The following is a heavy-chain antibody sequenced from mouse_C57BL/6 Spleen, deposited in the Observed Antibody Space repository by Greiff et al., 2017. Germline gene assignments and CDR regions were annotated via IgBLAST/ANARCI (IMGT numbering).Heavy chain of an antibody. D-gene: IGHD3-3*01. J-gene: IGHJ4*01. CDR1: GYTFTDYY. Sequence: VQLQQSGPELVKPGASVKISCKASGYTFTDYYMNWVKQSHGKSLEWIGDINPNNGGTSYNQKFKGKATLTVDKSSSTAYMELRSLTSEDSAVYYCARWGPRAMDYWGQGTSVTVSS. V-gene: IGHV1-26*01. CDR3: ARWGPRAMDY. CDR2: INPNNGGT.